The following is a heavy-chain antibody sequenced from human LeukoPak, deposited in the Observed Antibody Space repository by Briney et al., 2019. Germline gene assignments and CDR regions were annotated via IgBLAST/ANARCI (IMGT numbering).Heavy chain of an antibody. J-gene: IGHJ1*01. CDR1: GFTVSNNY. V-gene: IGHV3-66*01. Sequence: GGSLRLSCAASGFTVSNNYMSWVRQAPGKGLEWVSVIYSGGSTFYADSVKGRFTISRDNSKNTLYLQMNSLRAEDTAVYYCASDSYSPEYFQHWGQGTLVTVSS. CDR2: IYSGGST. D-gene: IGHD2-15*01. CDR3: ASDSYSPEYFQH.